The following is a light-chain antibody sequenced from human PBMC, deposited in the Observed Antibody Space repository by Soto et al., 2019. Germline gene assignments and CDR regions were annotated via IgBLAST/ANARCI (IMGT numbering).Light chain of an antibody. J-gene: IGLJ3*02. CDR1: SSDVGGYNY. V-gene: IGLV2-14*01. CDR3: SSFTNSNTWV. CDR2: EVN. Sequence: QSALTQPASVSGSPGQSITISCTGTSSDVGGYNYVSWYQQYPGKAPKLMIFEVNNRPSGVSNRFSGSKSGNTASLTISGLQAEDEADYYCSSFTNSNTWVFGGGTKLTVL.